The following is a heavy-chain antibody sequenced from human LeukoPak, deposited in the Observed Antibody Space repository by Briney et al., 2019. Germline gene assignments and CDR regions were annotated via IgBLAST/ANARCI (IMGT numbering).Heavy chain of an antibody. V-gene: IGHV3-30*02. Sequence: GGSLRLSCAASGFTFSSYGMHWVRQAPGKGLEWVAFIRYDGSNKYYADSVKGRFIISRDNSKNTLYLQMNSLRAEDTAVYYCAKDGDSSQGRYYDLNYWGQGTLVTVSS. CDR1: GFTFSSYG. CDR3: AKDGDSSQGRYYDLNY. J-gene: IGHJ4*02. D-gene: IGHD3-3*01. CDR2: IRYDGSNK.